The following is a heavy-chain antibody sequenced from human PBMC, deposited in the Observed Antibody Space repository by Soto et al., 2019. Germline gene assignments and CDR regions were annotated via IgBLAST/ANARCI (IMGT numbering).Heavy chain of an antibody. J-gene: IGHJ2*01. CDR1: GLTFSSYE. CDR3: ARDGRIRRPDWYFDL. V-gene: IGHV3-48*03. CDR2: ISRSGSTI. Sequence: GGSLRLSXAASGLTFSSYEMNWVRQAPGKGLEWVSYISRSGSTIYYADSVKGRVTISRDNAKNSLYLQMNSLRAEDTAVYYCARDGRIRRPDWYFDLWGRGTLVTVS. D-gene: IGHD2-15*01.